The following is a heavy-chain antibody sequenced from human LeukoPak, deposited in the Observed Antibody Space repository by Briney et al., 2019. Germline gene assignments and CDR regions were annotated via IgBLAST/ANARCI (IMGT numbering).Heavy chain of an antibody. J-gene: IGHJ5*02. D-gene: IGHD6-13*01. CDR1: GYSFTSDL. V-gene: IGHV5-51*01. CDR3: ARNEGSSSGQTSNSQNWFDP. Sequence: ESLKISCNVSGYSFTSDLIGWGRPMAGKGLEWMVIIYPGDTDTRYSPSFQGQVTMSVDKSISTAYLQWSSLKASDPAMYYCARNEGSSSGQTSNSQNWFDPWGQGTLVTVSS. CDR2: IYPGDTDT.